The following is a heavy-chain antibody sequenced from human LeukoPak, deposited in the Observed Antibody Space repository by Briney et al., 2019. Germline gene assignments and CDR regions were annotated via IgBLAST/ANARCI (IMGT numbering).Heavy chain of an antibody. CDR1: GGSISSSSHY. CDR2: IYYSGST. CDR3: ARSPYYGGNVYYFDY. V-gene: IGHV4-39*01. J-gene: IGHJ4*02. D-gene: IGHD4-23*01. Sequence: PSETLSLTCTVSGGSISSSSHYWGWIRQPPGKGLEWIGSIYYSGSTQYNPSLKSRATISVDTSKNQFSLKLSSVTAADTAVYYCARSPYYGGNVYYFDYWGQGTLVTVSS.